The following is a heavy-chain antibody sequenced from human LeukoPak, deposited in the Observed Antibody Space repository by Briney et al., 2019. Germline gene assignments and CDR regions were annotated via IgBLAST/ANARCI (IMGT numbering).Heavy chain of an antibody. CDR1: GGSVSSGSYY. V-gene: IGHV4-61*01. CDR3: ARAGDYYGSGSYSAPFGY. J-gene: IGHJ4*02. D-gene: IGHD3-10*01. CDR2: IYYSGST. Sequence: SETLSLTCTVSGGSVSSGSYYWSWIRQPPGKGLVWIGYIYYSGSTNYNPSLKSRVTISVDTSKNQFSLKLSSVTAADTAVYYCARAGDYYGSGSYSAPFGYWGQGTLVTVSS.